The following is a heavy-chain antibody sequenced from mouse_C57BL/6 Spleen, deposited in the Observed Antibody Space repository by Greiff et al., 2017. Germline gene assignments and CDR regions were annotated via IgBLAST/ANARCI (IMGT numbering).Heavy chain of an antibody. V-gene: IGHV1-69*01. CDR1: GYTFTSYW. Sequence: QVQLQQPGAELVMPGASVKLSCKASGYTFTSYWMHWVKQRPGQGLEWIGEIDPSDSYTNYNQKFKGKSTLTVDKSSSTAYMQLSSLTSEDSADYYCARSPPRYYFDYWGQGTTLTVSS. CDR3: ARSPPRYYFDY. J-gene: IGHJ2*01. CDR2: IDPSDSYT.